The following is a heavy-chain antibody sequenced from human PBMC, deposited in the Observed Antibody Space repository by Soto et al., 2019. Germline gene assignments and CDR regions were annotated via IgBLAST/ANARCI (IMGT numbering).Heavy chain of an antibody. V-gene: IGHV3-23*01. CDR3: AKVNWCSGGTCLGYYGLDF. Sequence: EVHLLESGGGLVQPGGSLRLSCAASGFFFSSFAMTWVRQAPGKGLEWVSAISATGGSTFYADSVKGRFSISRDSSKNTVYLQMNSLRAEDTAVYYCAKVNWCSGGTCLGYYGLDFWGQGTTVTVSS. CDR1: GFFFSSFA. J-gene: IGHJ6*02. D-gene: IGHD2-15*01. CDR2: ISATGGST.